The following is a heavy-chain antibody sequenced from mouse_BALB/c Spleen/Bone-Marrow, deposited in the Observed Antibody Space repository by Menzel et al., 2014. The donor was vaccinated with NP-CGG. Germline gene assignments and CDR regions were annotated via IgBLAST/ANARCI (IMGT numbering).Heavy chain of an antibody. Sequence: QVQLQQSAAELARPGASVKLSCKASGYIFTSYTIQRIKQRPGQGLEWIGYINPRIGYTDYNQKFKDKTTLTADKSSTTTYMQLNSLTSEDSAAYYCAREGTYYAYFDYWGQGTTLTVSS. CDR1: GYIFTSYT. CDR3: AREGTYYAYFDY. J-gene: IGHJ2*01. CDR2: INPRIGYT. V-gene: IGHV1-4*02. D-gene: IGHD1-1*01.